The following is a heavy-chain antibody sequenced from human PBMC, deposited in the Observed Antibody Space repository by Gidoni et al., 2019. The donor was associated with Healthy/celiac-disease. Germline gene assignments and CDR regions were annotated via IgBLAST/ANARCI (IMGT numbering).Heavy chain of an antibody. V-gene: IGHV1-69*01. CDR2: IIPIFGTA. CDR1: GGTFSSYA. CDR3: ARVGGAVATYYFDY. Sequence: QVQLVQSGAEVKKPGSSVKVPCQASGGTFSSYAISWVRQAPGQGLEWMGGIIPIFGTANYAQKFQGRVTITADESTSTAYMELSSLRSEDTAVYYCARVGGAVATYYFDYWGQGTLVTVSS. D-gene: IGHD6-19*01. J-gene: IGHJ4*02.